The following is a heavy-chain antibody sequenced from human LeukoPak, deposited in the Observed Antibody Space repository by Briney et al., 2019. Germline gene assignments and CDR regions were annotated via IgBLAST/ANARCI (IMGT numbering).Heavy chain of an antibody. Sequence: GGSLRLSCAASGFSFSRAWMSWVRQAPGKGLEWVSSITSTSSYIYYADSVKGRFTISRDNAKSSLYLQMNSLRDEDTAVYYCARDPYSGSYGDYYYYYMDVWGKGTTVTISS. CDR3: ARDPYSGSYGDYYYYYMDV. J-gene: IGHJ6*03. V-gene: IGHV3-21*01. D-gene: IGHD1-26*01. CDR2: ITSTSSYI. CDR1: GFSFSRAW.